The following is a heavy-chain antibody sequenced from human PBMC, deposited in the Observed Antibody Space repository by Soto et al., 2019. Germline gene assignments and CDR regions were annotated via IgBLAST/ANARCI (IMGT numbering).Heavy chain of an antibody. D-gene: IGHD5-12*01. CDR3: AREGNLGRWLQPLDF. CDR1: GDSISDYS. V-gene: IGHV4-59*01. J-gene: IGHJ4*02. Sequence: SETLSLTCTVSGDSISDYSWSWVRQPPGKGLEWIGNIHYNGNTKYNPSLKSRVTMSVDTSKNQFSLKLISVTAADTAKYFCAREGNLGRWLQPLDFWGQGTLVTVSS. CDR2: IHYNGNT.